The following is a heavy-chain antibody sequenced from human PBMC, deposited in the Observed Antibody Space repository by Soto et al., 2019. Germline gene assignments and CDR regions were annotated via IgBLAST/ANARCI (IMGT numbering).Heavy chain of an antibody. CDR2: INPNSGGT. CDR3: ARGPHYSNYVWGYGMDV. D-gene: IGHD4-4*01. J-gene: IGHJ6*02. V-gene: IGHV1-2*04. CDR1: GYTFTGYY. Sequence: EASVKVSCKASGYTFTGYYMHWVRQAPGQGLEWMGWINPNSGGTNYAQKFQGWVTMTRDTSISTAYMELSRLRSDDTAVYYCARGPHYSNYVWGYGMDVWGQGTTVTVSS.